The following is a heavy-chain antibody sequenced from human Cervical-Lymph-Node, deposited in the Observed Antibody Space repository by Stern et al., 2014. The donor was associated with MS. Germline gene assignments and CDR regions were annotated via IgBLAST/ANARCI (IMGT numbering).Heavy chain of an antibody. Sequence: QLVESGPEVKKPGTSVKVSCKASGFTFTSSAVQWVRQAPGKRLVWIGRIIVGCGNTTYAQKFQERVTITRDMSTSTAYMELSSLRSEDTAVYYCAAEPMYYSDSVGAFDIWGQGTMVTVSS. CDR1: GFTFTSSA. V-gene: IGHV1-58*01. D-gene: IGHD3-22*01. CDR2: IIVGCGNT. CDR3: AAEPMYYSDSVGAFDI. J-gene: IGHJ3*02.